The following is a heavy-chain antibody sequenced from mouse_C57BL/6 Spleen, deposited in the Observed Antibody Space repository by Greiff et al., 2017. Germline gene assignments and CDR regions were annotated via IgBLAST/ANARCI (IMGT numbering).Heavy chain of an antibody. CDR3: AAGEKNGSPWFAY. CDR2: IWGVGST. CDR1: GFSLTSYG. Sequence: QVQLQQSGPGLVAPSQSLSITCTVSGFSLTSYGVDWVRQSPGKGLEWLGVIWGVGSTNYNSALKSRLSISKDNSKSQVFLKMNSLQTEDTAMYYCAAGEKNGSPWFAYWGQGTLVTVSA. D-gene: IGHD1-1*01. J-gene: IGHJ3*01. V-gene: IGHV2-6*01.